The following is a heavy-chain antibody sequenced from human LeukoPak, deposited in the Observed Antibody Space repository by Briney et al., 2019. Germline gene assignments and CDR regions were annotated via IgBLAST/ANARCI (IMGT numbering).Heavy chain of an antibody. J-gene: IGHJ4*02. D-gene: IGHD4-23*01. CDR1: GDSMGHYY. CDR3: ARRTTVVSGEDY. V-gene: IGHV4-59*08. Sequence: PSETLSLTCSVSGDSMGHYYWSWIRQPPGKGLEWIGYIYYSGNANYNPSLKSRVSISVDTSKNQFSLKLTSVTAADTAVYYCARRTTVVSGEDYWGQGTLVIVSS. CDR2: IYYSGNA.